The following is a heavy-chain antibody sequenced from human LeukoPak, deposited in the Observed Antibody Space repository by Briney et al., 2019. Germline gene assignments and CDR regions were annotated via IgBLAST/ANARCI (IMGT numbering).Heavy chain of an antibody. V-gene: IGHV3-30*03. D-gene: IGHD3-3*01. CDR2: ISYDGSNK. J-gene: IGHJ4*02. CDR3: ARGSGYYFFDY. CDR1: GFTFSSYG. Sequence: GGSLRLSCAASGFTFSSYGMHWVRQAPGKGLEWVAVISYDGSNKDYADSVKGRFTISRDNSENTLYLQMNSLRAEDTAVYYCARGSGYYFFDYWGQGTLVTVSS.